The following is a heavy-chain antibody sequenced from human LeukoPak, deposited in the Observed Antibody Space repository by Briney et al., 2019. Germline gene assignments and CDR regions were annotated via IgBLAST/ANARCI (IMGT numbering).Heavy chain of an antibody. D-gene: IGHD2-2*01. Sequence: PSETLSLTCTVSGGSISSYYWSWIRQPPGKGLEWIGYIYYSGSTNYNPSLKSRVTISVDTSKNQFSLKLSSVTAADTAVYYCARLIQLPLHAYNWFDPWGQGTLVTVSS. CDR3: ARLIQLPLHAYNWFDP. CDR1: GGSISSYY. J-gene: IGHJ5*02. CDR2: IYYSGST. V-gene: IGHV4-59*08.